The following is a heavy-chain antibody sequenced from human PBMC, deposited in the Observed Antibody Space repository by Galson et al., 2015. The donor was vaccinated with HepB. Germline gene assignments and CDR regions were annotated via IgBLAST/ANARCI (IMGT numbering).Heavy chain of an antibody. CDR3: AKDYYSRNHGPFDY. CDR1: GFTFSSYG. CDR2: ISYDGSNK. J-gene: IGHJ4*02. Sequence: SLRLSCAASGFTFSSYGMHWVRQAPGKGLEWVAVISYDGSNKYYADSVKGRFTISRDNSKNTLYLQMNSLRAEDTAVYYCAKDYYSRNHGPFDYWGQGTLVTVSS. V-gene: IGHV3-30*18. D-gene: IGHD6-13*01.